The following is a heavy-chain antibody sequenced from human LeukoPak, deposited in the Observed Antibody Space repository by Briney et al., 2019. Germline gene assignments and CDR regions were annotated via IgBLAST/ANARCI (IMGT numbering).Heavy chain of an antibody. CDR2: IHHSGST. CDR1: GGSFSGYY. Sequence: PSETLSLTYAVYGGSFSGYYWSWIRQPPGKGLEWVGEIHHSGSTNYNPSLKSRVTIAVDTTRDQFSLKLSSVTAADTAVYYCARGAPPYYYDSSGYYPRHPFDYWGQGTLVTVSS. J-gene: IGHJ4*02. CDR3: ARGAPPYYYDSSGYYPRHPFDY. V-gene: IGHV4-34*01. D-gene: IGHD3-22*01.